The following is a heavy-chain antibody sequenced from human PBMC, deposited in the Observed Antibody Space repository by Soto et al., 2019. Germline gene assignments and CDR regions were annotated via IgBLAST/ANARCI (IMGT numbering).Heavy chain of an antibody. Sequence: GASVKVSCKSSGYTFSSYYMHWVRQAPGRGLEWMGIINPSGGSTTYAQKFQGRVTMTRDTSTSTVYMELSSLRSEDTAVYYCARDRVVVTANPDPSEIWGQAIMVTASS. D-gene: IGHD2-21*02. CDR2: INPSGGST. CDR1: GYTFSSYY. V-gene: IGHV1-46*01. J-gene: IGHJ3*02. CDR3: ARDRVVVTANPDPSEI.